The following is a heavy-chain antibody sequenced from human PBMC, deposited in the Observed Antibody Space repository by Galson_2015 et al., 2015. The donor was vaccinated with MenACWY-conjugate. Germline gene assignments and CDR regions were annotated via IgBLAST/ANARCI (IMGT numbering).Heavy chain of an antibody. CDR1: GGSISSTSYF. Sequence: ETLSLTCTVSGGSISSTSYFWGWIRQPPGKGLEWIGSIYYSGNTYYNPPLESRVTISVATSNNQFSLKLSSVTAADTAVYYCARHVRGIAAAGSALEGGRQDYWGQGTSVTVAS. CDR2: IYYSGNT. CDR3: ARHVRGIAAAGSALEGGRQDY. D-gene: IGHD6-13*01. J-gene: IGHJ4*02. V-gene: IGHV4-39*01.